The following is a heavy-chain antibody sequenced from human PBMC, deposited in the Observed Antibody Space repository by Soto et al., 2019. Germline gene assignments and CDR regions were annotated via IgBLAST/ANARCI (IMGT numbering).Heavy chain of an antibody. V-gene: IGHV2-5*02. CDR1: GFSLTTSGVG. D-gene: IGHD2-2*01. CDR2: IYWDGDQ. Sequence: KESGPTLVKPTQTLTLTCTFSGFSLTTSGVGVGWIRQPPGKALEWLALIYWDGDQRYNPSLKNRLTITKDTSKNQVVLTMTNMDPVDTATYYCAHRTRRGYCTTTSCQYSDYWGQGTLVTVSS. J-gene: IGHJ4*02. CDR3: AHRTRRGYCTTTSCQYSDY.